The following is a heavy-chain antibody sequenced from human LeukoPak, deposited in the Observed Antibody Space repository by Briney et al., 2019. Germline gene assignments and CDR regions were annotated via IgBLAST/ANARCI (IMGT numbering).Heavy chain of an antibody. D-gene: IGHD5-12*01. CDR1: GFTFSSYG. CDR2: IWYDGSNK. J-gene: IGHJ4*02. V-gene: IGHV3-33*01. Sequence: PGGSLRLSCAASGFTFSSYGMHWFRQAPGKGLEWVAVIWYDGSNKYYADSVKGRFTISRDNSKNTLYLQMNSLRAEDTAVYYCARGLYVDIVARTIDYWGQGTLVTVSS. CDR3: ARGLYVDIVARTIDY.